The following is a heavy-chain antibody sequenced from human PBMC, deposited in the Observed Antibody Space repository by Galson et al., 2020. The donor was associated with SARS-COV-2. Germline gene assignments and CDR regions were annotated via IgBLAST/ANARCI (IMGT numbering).Heavy chain of an antibody. CDR3: ARSRRGTICGGGVYYYYMDV. J-gene: IGHJ6*03. CDR2: ISSSSSYI. D-gene: IGHD3-3*01. V-gene: IGHV3-21*01. CDR1: GFTFSSYS. Sequence: GGSLRLSCAASGFTFSSYSMNWVRQAPGKGLEWVSSISSSSSYIYYADSVKGRFTISRDNAKNSLYLQMNSLRAEDTAVYYCARSRRGTICGGGVYYYYMDVWGKGTTVTVSS.